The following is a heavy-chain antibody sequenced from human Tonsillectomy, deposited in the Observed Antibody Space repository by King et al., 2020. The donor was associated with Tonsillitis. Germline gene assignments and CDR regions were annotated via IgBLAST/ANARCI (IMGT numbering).Heavy chain of an antibody. J-gene: IGHJ3*01. CDR1: LLTFLYSA. CDR2: LSFSLSNR. V-gene: IGHV3-30*07. Sequence: LRLSFASTLLTFLYSALHLLLPCPVQVHSFFPLLSFSLSNRLYTYSVKGRFTVSRDNSRNTLYLQMNNLRVEDTALYSCVREGRTPDLRGFDAWGQGTMVTVSS. CDR3: VREGRTPDLRGFDA.